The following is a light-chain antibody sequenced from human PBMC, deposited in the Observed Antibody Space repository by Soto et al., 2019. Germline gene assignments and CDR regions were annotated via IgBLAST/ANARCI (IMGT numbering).Light chain of an antibody. J-gene: IGKJ1*01. CDR3: QHYDSARWM. Sequence: EIVLTQSPGTLSLSPGERATLSCRASQSISSTYLTWYHQRPGQAPRLLIYDASRRATGIPDRFSGSGSGTDFSLTISRLEPEDFAVYYCQHYDSARWMFGLGTKVEIK. V-gene: IGKV3-20*01. CDR2: DAS. CDR1: QSISSTY.